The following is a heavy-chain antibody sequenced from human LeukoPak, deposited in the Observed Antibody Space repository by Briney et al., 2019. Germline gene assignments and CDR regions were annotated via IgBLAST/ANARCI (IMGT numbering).Heavy chain of an antibody. CDR1: GFSFSSFA. CDR3: AKRITVSAGYYLDS. V-gene: IGHV3-23*01. D-gene: IGHD2-8*01. Sequence: GGSLRLSCVGSGFSFSSFAMSWVRQTPGKGLEWVSTVSGGGAYTYYADSVKGRFTVSRDDSKSMHFLQMNSLRPEDTALYFCAKRITVSAGYYLDSWGQGTLVTVSS. CDR2: VSGGGAYT. J-gene: IGHJ4*02.